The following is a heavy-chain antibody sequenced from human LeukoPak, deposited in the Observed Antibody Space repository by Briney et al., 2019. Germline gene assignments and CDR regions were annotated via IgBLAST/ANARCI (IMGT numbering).Heavy chain of an antibody. V-gene: IGHV3-15*01. D-gene: IGHD6-19*01. CDR3: AKDQFSSGWYAFDY. J-gene: IGHJ4*02. Sequence: PGGSLRLSCAASGFTFTNAYMSWVRQAPGKGPEWVGRIKSKVDGGTTDYATPVKGRFTISRDNSKNTLYLQMNSLRAEDTAVYYCAKDQFSSGWYAFDYWGQGTLVTVSS. CDR1: GFTFTNAY. CDR2: IKSKVDGGTT.